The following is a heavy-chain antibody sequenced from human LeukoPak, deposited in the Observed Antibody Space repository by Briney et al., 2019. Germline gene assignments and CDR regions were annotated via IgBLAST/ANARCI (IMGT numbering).Heavy chain of an antibody. D-gene: IGHD6-13*01. CDR1: VCTFSNYA. Sequence: ASVNVSCQASVCTFSNYARSWVRQAPGKGREWIGGIITIFCTANNLQKFQAGVTIPADESTITDYVELSGLSSEDRAVYYCAKGYSSSWYVGGYFFDYWGQGTLVNGSS. V-gene: IGHV1-69*13. CDR3: AKGYSSSWYVGGYFFDY. J-gene: IGHJ4*02. CDR2: IITIFCTA.